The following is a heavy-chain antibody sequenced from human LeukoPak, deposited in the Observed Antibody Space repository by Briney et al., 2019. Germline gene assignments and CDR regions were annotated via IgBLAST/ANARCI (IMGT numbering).Heavy chain of an antibody. J-gene: IGHJ3*02. CDR2: ISGSGGST. CDR3: ALGLRYCSSTSCYPYAFDI. V-gene: IGHV3-23*01. Sequence: GGSLRLSCAASGFTFSNYVMSWVRQAPGKGLEWVSTISGSGGSTYYADSVKGRFTISRDNSKNTLYLQVNSLRAEDTAVYYCALGLRYCSSTSCYPYAFDIWGQGTVVTVSS. D-gene: IGHD2-2*01. CDR1: GFTFSNYV.